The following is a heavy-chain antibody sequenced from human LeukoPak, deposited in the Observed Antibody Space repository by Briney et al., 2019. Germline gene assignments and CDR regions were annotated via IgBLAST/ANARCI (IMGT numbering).Heavy chain of an antibody. Sequence: PGGSLRLSCVASGITFSNYAVSWVRQAPEKGLDWVSVISGSAHKIRYADSVKGRFTISRDNSKNTLYLQMDSLRAEDTAVYYCAKGYISGWYYFDYWGQGTLVTVSS. CDR1: GITFSNYA. D-gene: IGHD6-19*01. CDR3: AKGYISGWYYFDY. CDR2: ISGSAHKI. J-gene: IGHJ4*02. V-gene: IGHV3-23*01.